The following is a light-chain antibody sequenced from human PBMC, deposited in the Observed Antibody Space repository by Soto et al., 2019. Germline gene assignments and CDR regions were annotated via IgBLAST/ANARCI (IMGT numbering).Light chain of an antibody. CDR2: DVS. Sequence: QSVLTQPASVYGSPGQSITISCTGTSSDVGGYNYVSWYQQHPGKAPKLMIYDVSNRPSGVSNRFSGSKSGNTASLTISGLQAEDEADYYCSSYTSSSTVFGTGTKVTV. V-gene: IGLV2-14*01. CDR1: SSDVGGYNY. CDR3: SSYTSSSTV. J-gene: IGLJ1*01.